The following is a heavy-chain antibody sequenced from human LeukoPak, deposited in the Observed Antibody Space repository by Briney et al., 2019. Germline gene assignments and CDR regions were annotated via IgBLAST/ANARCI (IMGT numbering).Heavy chain of an antibody. CDR2: IIPILGIA. CDR1: GGTFSSYT. D-gene: IGHD1-26*01. J-gene: IGHJ6*03. CDR3: ARGRRYSGSYYEGDYYYYMDV. Sequence: SVKVSCKASGGTFSSYTISWVRQAPGQGLEWMGRIIPILGIAKYAQKFQGRVTITADKSTSTAYMELSSLRSEDTAVYYCARGRRYSGSYYEGDYYYYMDVWGKGTTVTVSS. V-gene: IGHV1-69*02.